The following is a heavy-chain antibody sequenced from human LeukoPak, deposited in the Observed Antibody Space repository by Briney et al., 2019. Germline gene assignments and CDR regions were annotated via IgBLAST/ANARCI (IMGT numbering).Heavy chain of an antibody. CDR3: ARVGGDYGDYGYY. Sequence: SETLSLTCAVYGGSFSGYYWSWIRQPPGEGLEWIGEINHSGSTNYNPSLKSRVTISVDTSKNQFSLKLSSVTAADTAVYYCARVGGDYGDYGYYWGQGTLVTVSS. V-gene: IGHV4-34*01. D-gene: IGHD4-17*01. CDR2: INHSGST. CDR1: GGSFSGYY. J-gene: IGHJ4*02.